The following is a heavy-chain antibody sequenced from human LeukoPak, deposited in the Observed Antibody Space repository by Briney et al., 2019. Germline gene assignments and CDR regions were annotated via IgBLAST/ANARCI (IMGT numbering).Heavy chain of an antibody. V-gene: IGHV3-30*02. D-gene: IGHD5-18*01. Sequence: WVAFIRLDGSDEYYGDSVKGRFTISRDNSKNTLYLQMNSLRPEDTAVYYCARDHSQNFDYWGQGTLVTVSS. CDR2: IRLDGSDE. J-gene: IGHJ4*02. CDR3: ARDHSQNFDY.